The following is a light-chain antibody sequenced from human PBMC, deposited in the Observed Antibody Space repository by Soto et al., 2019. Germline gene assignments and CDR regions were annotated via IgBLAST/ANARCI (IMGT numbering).Light chain of an antibody. CDR2: DVS. CDR3: QQFNSYPII. Sequence: AIQLTQSPSSLSASVGDRVTITCRASQDIRGALAWYQQKPGKAPKILIYDVSSLQSGFPSSFSGSSSGTDFTLTISGLQPEDFATYYCQQFNSYPIIFGQGTRLDIK. V-gene: IGKV1-13*02. CDR1: QDIRGA. J-gene: IGKJ5*01.